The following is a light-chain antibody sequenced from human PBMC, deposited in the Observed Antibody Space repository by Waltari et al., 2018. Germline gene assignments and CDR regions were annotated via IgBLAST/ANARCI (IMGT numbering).Light chain of an antibody. CDR2: GQN. CDR3: HSRDTTSTRL. Sequence: SSELTQDPAVSVALGQTVRITCQGDSLRRFYASWYQQSPGQAPILVLYGQNNRPSGIPDRFSGSTSGNTASLTITRAQAEDEGDYFCHSRDTTSTRLFGGGTRVTV. V-gene: IGLV3-19*01. CDR1: SLRRFY. J-gene: IGLJ2*01.